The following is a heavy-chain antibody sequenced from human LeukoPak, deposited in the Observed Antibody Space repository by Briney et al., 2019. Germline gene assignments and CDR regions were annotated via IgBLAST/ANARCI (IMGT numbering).Heavy chain of an antibody. Sequence: GGSLRLSCAASGFTFSSYAMSWVRQAPGKGLEWVSAISGSGGSTYYADSVKGRFTTSRDNSKNTLYLQMNSLRAEDTAVYYCAKDLVRGVIIGNGMDVWGKGTTVTVSS. V-gene: IGHV3-23*01. CDR3: AKDLVRGVIIGNGMDV. CDR2: ISGSGGST. J-gene: IGHJ6*04. D-gene: IGHD3-10*01. CDR1: GFTFSSYA.